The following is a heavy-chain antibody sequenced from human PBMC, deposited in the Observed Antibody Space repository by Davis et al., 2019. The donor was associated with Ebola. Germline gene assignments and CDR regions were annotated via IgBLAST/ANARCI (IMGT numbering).Heavy chain of an antibody. V-gene: IGHV4-31*03. Sequence: PSETLSLTCTVSGGSISSGGYYWSWIRQHPGKGLEWIGYIYYSGSTYYNPSLKSRVTISVDTSKNQFSLKLSSVTAADTAVYYCAREVVVVPAATYYYYYGMDVWGQGTTVTVSS. D-gene: IGHD2-2*01. CDR3: AREVVVVPAATYYYYYGMDV. J-gene: IGHJ6*02. CDR1: GGSISSGGYY. CDR2: IYYSGST.